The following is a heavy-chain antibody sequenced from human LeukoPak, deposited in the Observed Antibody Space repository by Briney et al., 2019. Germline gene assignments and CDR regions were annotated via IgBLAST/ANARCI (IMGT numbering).Heavy chain of an antibody. V-gene: IGHV4-34*01. J-gene: IGHJ5*02. CDR3: ARAKAIFGVVTPSSP. D-gene: IGHD3-3*01. Sequence: SETLSLTCAVYGGSFSGYYWSWIRQPPGKGLEWIGEINHSGSTNYNPSLKSRVTISVDTSKNQFSLKLSSVTAADTAVYYCARAKAIFGVVTPSSPWGQGTLVTVSS. CDR1: GGSFSGYY. CDR2: INHSGST.